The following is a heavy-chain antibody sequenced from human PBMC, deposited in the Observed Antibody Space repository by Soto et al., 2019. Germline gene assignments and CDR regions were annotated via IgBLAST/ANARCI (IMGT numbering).Heavy chain of an antibody. CDR3: ARDLRFRGFYGMDV. V-gene: IGHV4-31*03. CDR2: IYYIGST. J-gene: IGHJ6*02. CDR1: GGSISSGGYY. D-gene: IGHD3-10*01. Sequence: VQLQESGPGLVKPSQTLSLTCTVSGGSISSGGYYWSWIRQHPGKGLEWIGYIYYIGSTYYNPSLKSRVTISVDTSKNQFSLKLSSVTAPDTAVYYCARDLRFRGFYGMDVWGQGTTVTVSS.